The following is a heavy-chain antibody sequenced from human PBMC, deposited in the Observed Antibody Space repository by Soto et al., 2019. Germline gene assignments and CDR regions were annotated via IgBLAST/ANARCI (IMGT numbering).Heavy chain of an antibody. CDR3: ASLGYCSNGVCSPWFDP. CDR2: IIPIFGTA. CDR1: GCTFSSYA. D-gene: IGHD2-8*01. V-gene: IGHV1-69*13. J-gene: IGHJ5*02. Sequence: SVTVSCQASGCTFSSYAISWVRQAPGQGLEWMGGIIPIFGTANYAQKFQGRVTITADESTSTAYMELSSLRSEDTAVYYFASLGYCSNGVCSPWFDPWGQGTLVTVSS.